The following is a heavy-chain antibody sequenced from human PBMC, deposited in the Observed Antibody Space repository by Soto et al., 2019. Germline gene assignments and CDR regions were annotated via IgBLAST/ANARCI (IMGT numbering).Heavy chain of an antibody. J-gene: IGHJ6*02. CDR1: GGTFSSYA. CDR2: IIPIFGTA. D-gene: IGHD3-3*01. CDR3: ARVEYDFWNPSTPFKSFYGMDV. V-gene: IGHV1-69*12. Sequence: VRLVQSGAEVKKPGSSVKFSSKASGGTFSSYAISWVRQAPGQGLEWMGGIIPIFGTANYAQKFQGRVTITADESTSTAYMELSSLRSDDTAVYYCARVEYDFWNPSTPFKSFYGMDVWGQGTTVTVSS.